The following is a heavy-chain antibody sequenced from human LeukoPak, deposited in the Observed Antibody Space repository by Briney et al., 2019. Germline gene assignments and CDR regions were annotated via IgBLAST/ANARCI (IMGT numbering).Heavy chain of an antibody. CDR2: IIPIFGTA. D-gene: IGHD3-16*02. Sequence: GASVKVSCKASGGTFSSYAISWVRQAPGQGLEWMGGIIPIFGTANYAQKFQGRVTITTDESTSTAYMELSSLRSEDTAVYYCARGIPYDYVWGSYRYDYWGQGTLVTVSS. CDR1: GGTFSSYA. CDR3: ARGIPYDYVWGSYRYDY. V-gene: IGHV1-69*05. J-gene: IGHJ4*02.